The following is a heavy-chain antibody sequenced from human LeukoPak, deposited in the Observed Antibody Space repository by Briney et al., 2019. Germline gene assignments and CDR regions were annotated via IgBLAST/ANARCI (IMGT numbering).Heavy chain of an antibody. J-gene: IGHJ4*02. CDR3: ARGLWFGDENPPYFDY. V-gene: IGHV4-61*02. D-gene: IGHD3-10*01. CDR2: IYTSGST. Sequence: PSETLSLTCTVSGGSISSSNYYWNWIRQPAGKGLEWIGRIYTSGSTNYNPSHKSRVTISVDTSKNQFSLKLSSVTAADTALYYCARGLWFGDENPPYFDYWGQGTLVTVSS. CDR1: GGSISSSNYY.